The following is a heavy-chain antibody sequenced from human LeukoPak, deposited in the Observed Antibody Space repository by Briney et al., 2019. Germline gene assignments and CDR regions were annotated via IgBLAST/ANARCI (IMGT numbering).Heavy chain of an antibody. J-gene: IGHJ4*02. CDR1: GFEFSECA. V-gene: IGHV3-21*06. CDR2: ISPNSNYI. D-gene: IGHD3-16*02. CDR3: VRDLGDRWGLWGSFRYPLDH. Sequence: GGSLRLTCAASGFEFSECAMNWVRQAPGKGLGWVASISPNSNYIYLADSLKGRFTISRDNARNSLYLQLSSLRADDTAMYYCVRDLGDRWGLWGSFRYPLDHWGQGTLVTVSS.